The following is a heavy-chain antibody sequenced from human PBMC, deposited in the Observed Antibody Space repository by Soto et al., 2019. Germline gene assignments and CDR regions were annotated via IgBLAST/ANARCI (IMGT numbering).Heavy chain of an antibody. Sequence: SVKVSCKASGGTFSSYAISWVRQAPGQGLEWMGGIIPIFGTANYAQKFQGRVTITADESTSTAYMELSSLRSEDTAVYYCARASPLYYDSSGYSPRYYFDYWGQGTLVTVS. D-gene: IGHD3-22*01. V-gene: IGHV1-69*13. J-gene: IGHJ4*02. CDR1: GGTFSSYA. CDR3: ARASPLYYDSSGYSPRYYFDY. CDR2: IIPIFGTA.